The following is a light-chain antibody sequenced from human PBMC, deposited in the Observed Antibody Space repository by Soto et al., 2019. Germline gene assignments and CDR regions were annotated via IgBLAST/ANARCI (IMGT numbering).Light chain of an antibody. CDR3: QQYGTTRIT. Sequence: GVTRSPATVSLSQGERATLSCMASQNISVYLAWSRQKPGQAPRLLIYAASNRATGIPDRFSGSGSETDFTLTISRLEPEDFAVYYCQQYGTTRITFGQGTLLEIK. CDR2: AAS. J-gene: IGKJ5*01. CDR1: QNISVY. V-gene: IGKV3-20*01.